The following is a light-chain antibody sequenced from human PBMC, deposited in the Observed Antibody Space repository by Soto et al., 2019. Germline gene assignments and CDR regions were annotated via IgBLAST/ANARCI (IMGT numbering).Light chain of an antibody. Sequence: QSALTQPASVSGSPGQSITISCTGTSSDVGGYNYVSWYQHHPGKAPQLLIYDVSARPSGFSNRLSGSKSGNTASLTISGLQAEDEADYYCTSSTSSNTLIFGGGTKLTVL. J-gene: IGLJ2*01. CDR1: SSDVGGYNY. V-gene: IGLV2-14*03. CDR3: TSSTSSNTLI. CDR2: DVS.